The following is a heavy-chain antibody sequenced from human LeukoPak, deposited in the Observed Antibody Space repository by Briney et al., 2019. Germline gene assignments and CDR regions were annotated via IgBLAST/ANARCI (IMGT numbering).Heavy chain of an antibody. D-gene: IGHD3-22*01. CDR2: IRYDGSNK. CDR1: GFTFSTYD. Sequence: RGSLRLSCAASGFTFSTYDMHWVGQAPGKGLEGVAFIRYDGSNKYYADSVKGRFTISRDNSKNTLFVQMSSLRADDTAVYYCAKVDYYDSSPVLLWGQGTLVTVSS. CDR3: AKVDYYDSSPVLL. J-gene: IGHJ4*02. V-gene: IGHV3-30*02.